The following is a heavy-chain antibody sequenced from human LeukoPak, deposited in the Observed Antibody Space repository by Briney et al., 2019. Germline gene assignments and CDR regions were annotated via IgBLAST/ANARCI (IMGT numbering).Heavy chain of an antibody. CDR1: GGSISSGSYY. V-gene: IGHV4-39*07. CDR2: IYYSGST. CDR3: ARGIVGATTVAFLDY. Sequence: SETLSLTCTVSGGSISSGSYYWGWLRQPPGKGLEWIGSIYYSGSTYYNPSLKSRVTISVDTSKNQFSLKLSSVTAADTAVYYCARGIVGATTVAFLDYWGQGTLVTVSS. D-gene: IGHD1-26*01. J-gene: IGHJ4*02.